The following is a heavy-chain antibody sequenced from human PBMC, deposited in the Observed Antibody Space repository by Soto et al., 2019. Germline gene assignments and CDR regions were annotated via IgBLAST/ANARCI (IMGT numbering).Heavy chain of an antibody. J-gene: IGHJ5*02. CDR1: GGSFNNYC. CDR3: ARGDYGQYDAYNWFDP. Sequence: QVRLQQWGAGLVRPSETLSLTCAVYGGSFNNYCWSWIRQSPRKGLQWIGDICPGRRANHNPSLKREVIIEMEESKNQFSLRLTSVTVADTAVYYCARGDYGQYDAYNWFDPWGQGNLVTVAP. D-gene: IGHD3-10*01. V-gene: IGHV4-34*02. CDR2: ICPGRRA.